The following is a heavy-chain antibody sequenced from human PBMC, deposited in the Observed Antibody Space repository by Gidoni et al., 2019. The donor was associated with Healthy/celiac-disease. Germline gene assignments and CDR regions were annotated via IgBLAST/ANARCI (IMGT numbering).Heavy chain of an antibody. CDR1: GFTVSSYE. D-gene: IGHD6-13*01. CDR2: ISSSGSTI. V-gene: IGHV3-48*03. Sequence: EVQLVESGGGLVQPGGSRRLSCAASGFTVSSYEMNWVRQAPGKGLGLVSYISSSGSTIYYADSVKGRFTISRDNAKNSLYLQMNSLRAEDTAVYYCARGPGIAAVYAFDIWGQGTMVTVSS. CDR3: ARGPGIAAVYAFDI. J-gene: IGHJ3*02.